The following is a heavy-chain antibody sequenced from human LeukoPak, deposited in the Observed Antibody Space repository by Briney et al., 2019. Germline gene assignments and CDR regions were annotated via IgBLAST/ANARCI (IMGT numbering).Heavy chain of an antibody. D-gene: IGHD2-21*02. J-gene: IGHJ4*02. V-gene: IGHV3-33*01. CDR2: ISNNGGYK. Sequence: PGGSLRLSCATSGFTFSSYGFHWVRQAPGKGLEWVAVISNNGGYKHYTDSVKGRFTISRDDSKSTVYLQMSSLRAEDAALYYCTREPTNGDCQFDYWGQGTLVTVSS. CDR3: TREPTNGDCQFDY. CDR1: GFTFSSYG.